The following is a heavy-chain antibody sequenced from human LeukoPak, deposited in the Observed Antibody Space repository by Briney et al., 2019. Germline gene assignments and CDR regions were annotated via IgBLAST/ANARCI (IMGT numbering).Heavy chain of an antibody. V-gene: IGHV4-34*01. Sequence: SETLSLTCAVYGGSFSGYYWSWIRQPPGKGLEWIGEINHSGSTNYNPSLKSRVTISVDTSKNQFSLKLSSVTAVDTAVYYCARGPHYDYVWGSYRRDYWGQGTLVTVSS. CDR2: INHSGST. D-gene: IGHD3-16*02. CDR1: GGSFSGYY. CDR3: ARGPHYDYVWGSYRRDY. J-gene: IGHJ4*02.